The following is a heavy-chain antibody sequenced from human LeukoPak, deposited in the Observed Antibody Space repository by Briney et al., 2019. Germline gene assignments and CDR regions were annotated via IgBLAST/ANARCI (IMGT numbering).Heavy chain of an antibody. D-gene: IGHD6-19*01. V-gene: IGHV3-30*03. J-gene: IGHJ4*02. CDR2: ISYDGSNK. CDR3: ARASGPSSGWYLDY. Sequence: GGSLRLSCAASGFTFSSYGMHWVRQAPGKGLEWVAVISYDGSNKYYADSVKGRFTISRDNSKNTLYLQMNSLRAEDTAVYYCARASGPSSGWYLDYWGQGTLVTVSS. CDR1: GFTFSSYG.